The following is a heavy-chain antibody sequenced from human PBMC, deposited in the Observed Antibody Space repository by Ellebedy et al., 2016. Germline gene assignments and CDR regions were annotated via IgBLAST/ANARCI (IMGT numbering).Heavy chain of an antibody. CDR1: GGSFSGYY. J-gene: IGHJ4*02. CDR2: IYYSGST. CDR3: ARRRDGYNDY. Sequence: SETLSLXXAVYGGSFSGYYWSWIRQHPGKGLEWIGYIYYSGSTYYNPSLKSRVTISVDTSKNQFSLKLSSVTAADTAVYYCARRRDGYNDYWGQGTLVTVSS. V-gene: IGHV4-31*11. D-gene: IGHD5-24*01.